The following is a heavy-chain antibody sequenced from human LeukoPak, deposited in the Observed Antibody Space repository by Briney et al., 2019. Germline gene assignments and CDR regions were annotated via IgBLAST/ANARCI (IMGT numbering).Heavy chain of an antibody. CDR3: ARERGVYYDSSGYFDY. D-gene: IGHD3-22*01. V-gene: IGHV1-69*04. CDR1: GGTFSSYT. Sequence: SVKVSCKASGGTFSSYTISWVRQAPGQGLEWMGRIIPILGIANYAQKLQGRVTITADKSTSTAYMELSSLRSEDTAVYYCARERGVYYDSSGYFDYWGQGTLVTVSS. CDR2: IIPILGIA. J-gene: IGHJ4*02.